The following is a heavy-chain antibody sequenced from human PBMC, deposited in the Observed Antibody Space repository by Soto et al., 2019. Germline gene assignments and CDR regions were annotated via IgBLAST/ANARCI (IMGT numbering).Heavy chain of an antibody. CDR3: AKDSISYNGIYDAFDV. Sequence: LRLSCEASGFTFSNYAMAWVRQTPGEGPEWVSTIGGGDDIFYAESVQGRFIISRDDSRSTMYLQMDNLRVEDTAIYFCAKDSISYNGIYDAFDVWGQGTVVTVSS. V-gene: IGHV3-23*01. CDR1: GFTFSNYA. D-gene: IGHD3-3*02. CDR2: IGGGDDI. J-gene: IGHJ3*01.